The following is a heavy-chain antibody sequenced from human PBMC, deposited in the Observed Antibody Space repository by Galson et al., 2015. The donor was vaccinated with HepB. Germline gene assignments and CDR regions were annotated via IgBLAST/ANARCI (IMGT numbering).Heavy chain of an antibody. CDR1: GGSISSSSYY. J-gene: IGHJ4*02. CDR3: ASSYDYGDSWSAAVFDY. D-gene: IGHD4-17*01. Sequence: ETLSLTCTVSGGSISSSSYYWGWIRQPPGKGLEWIGSIYYSGSTYYNPSLKSRVTISVDTSKNQFSLKLSSVTAADTAVYYCASSYDYGDSWSAAVFDYWGQGTLVTVSS. V-gene: IGHV4-39*01. CDR2: IYYSGST.